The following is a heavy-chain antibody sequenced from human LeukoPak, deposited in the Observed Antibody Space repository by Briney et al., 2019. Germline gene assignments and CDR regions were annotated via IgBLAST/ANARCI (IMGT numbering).Heavy chain of an antibody. CDR1: GFTFSSYG. D-gene: IGHD3-22*01. CDR3: ATSVGYDSSGSPYFDY. CDR2: ISYDGGNK. V-gene: IGHV3-30*03. J-gene: IGHJ4*02. Sequence: GRSLRLSCAASGFTFSSYGMHWVRQAPGKGLEWVAVISYDGGNKYYADSVKGRFTISRDNSKNTLYLQMNSLRAEDTAVYYCATSVGYDSSGSPYFDYWGQGTLVTVSS.